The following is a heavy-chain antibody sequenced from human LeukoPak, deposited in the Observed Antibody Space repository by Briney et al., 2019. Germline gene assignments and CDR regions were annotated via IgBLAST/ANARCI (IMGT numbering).Heavy chain of an antibody. CDR3: AKGSKDFDC. CDR2: IYPGGST. J-gene: IGHJ4*02. CDR1: EFTVSSNY. D-gene: IGHD3-10*01. Sequence: GGSLRLSCAASEFTVSSNYMSWVRQAPGKGLEWVSVIYPGGSTYYADSVKDRFTISRDNSKNTLYLQMNSLRPEDTAMYYCAKGSKDFDCWGQGTLVTVSS. V-gene: IGHV3-53*01.